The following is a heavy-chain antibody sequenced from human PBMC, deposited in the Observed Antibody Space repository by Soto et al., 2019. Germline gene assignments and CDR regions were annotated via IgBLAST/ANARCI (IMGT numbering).Heavy chain of an antibody. V-gene: IGHV4-39*01. D-gene: IGHD3-22*01. CDR2: IYYSGST. CDR1: GGSISSSSYY. CDR3: ARLLLREDYFDY. J-gene: IGHJ4*02. Sequence: SETLSLTCTVSGGSISSSSYYWGWIRQPPGKGLEWIGSIYYSGSTYYNPSLKSRVTISVDTSKNQFSLKLSSVTAADTAVYYGARLLLREDYFDYWGQGTLVTVSS.